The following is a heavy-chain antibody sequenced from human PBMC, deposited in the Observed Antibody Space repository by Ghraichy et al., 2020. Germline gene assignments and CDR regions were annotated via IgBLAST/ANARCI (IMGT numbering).Heavy chain of an antibody. CDR1: GCSISSSSYY. CDR2: LYYSGST. Sequence: SETLSRTCTVSGCSISSSSYYWGWIRQPPGKGLEWIGSLYYSGSTYYNPSLKSRVTISVDTSKNQFSLKLSSVTAADTTVYYCARQDSSRWYLGYYCYYGMDVWGQGTTVTVSS. CDR3: ARQDSSRWYLGYYCYYGMDV. V-gene: IGHV4-39*01. J-gene: IGHJ6*02. D-gene: IGHD6-13*01.